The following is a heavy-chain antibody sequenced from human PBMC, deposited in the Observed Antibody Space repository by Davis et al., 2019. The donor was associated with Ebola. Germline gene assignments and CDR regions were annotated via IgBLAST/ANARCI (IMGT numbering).Heavy chain of an antibody. CDR2: IRSKANSYAT. J-gene: IGHJ4*02. D-gene: IGHD4-17*01. CDR3: TTSLPYGDYADY. CDR1: GFTFSGSA. V-gene: IGHV3-73*01. Sequence: GGSLRLSCAASGFTFSGSAMHWVRQASGKGLEWVGRIRSKANSYATAYAASVNGRFTISRDDSKNTAYLQMNSLKTEDTAVYYCTTSLPYGDYADYWGQGTLVTVSS.